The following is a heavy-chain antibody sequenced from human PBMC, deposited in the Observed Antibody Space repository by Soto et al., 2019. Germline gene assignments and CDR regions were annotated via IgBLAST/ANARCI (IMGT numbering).Heavy chain of an antibody. CDR3: ATQLTGDLDF. Sequence: QVQLVQSGAEVRKPGSSVKVSCVASGGTFSTSAMNWVRQAPGQGLEWVGGIIPVFGTPTYAQSLQGRVTITVDVSTTTAYMELTRQRPEDTAVYYCATQLTGDLDFWGQGTLVIVSS. J-gene: IGHJ4*02. V-gene: IGHV1-69*13. CDR1: GGTFSTSA. CDR2: IIPVFGTP. D-gene: IGHD7-27*01.